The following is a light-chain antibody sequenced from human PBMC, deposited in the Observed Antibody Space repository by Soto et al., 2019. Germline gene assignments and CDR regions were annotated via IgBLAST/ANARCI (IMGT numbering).Light chain of an antibody. J-gene: IGKJ1*01. V-gene: IGKV1-5*03. CDR2: KAS. Sequence: DIQMTQSPSTLSASVGDRVTITCRASQSISSWLAWYKQKRGKAPKLLIYKASILESGVPSRFSGSGSGTEFTLTISSLQPDDFATYYFQQYNSYSRTFGQGTKVEIK. CDR3: QQYNSYSRT. CDR1: QSISSW.